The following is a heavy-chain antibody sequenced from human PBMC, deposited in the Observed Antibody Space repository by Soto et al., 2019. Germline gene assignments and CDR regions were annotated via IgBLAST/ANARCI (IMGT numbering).Heavy chain of an antibody. Sequence: PSETLSLTCTVSGGSISRYYWSWIRQPPGKGLEWIGYLYYAGTTTYNPSLKSRVSISVDTSKNEVSLKLTSVTAADTAVYFCARLGAYYQAMDSWGQGTLVTVSS. CDR3: ARLGAYYQAMDS. J-gene: IGHJ1*01. CDR2: LYYAGTT. D-gene: IGHD3-22*01. CDR1: GGSISRYY. V-gene: IGHV4-59*08.